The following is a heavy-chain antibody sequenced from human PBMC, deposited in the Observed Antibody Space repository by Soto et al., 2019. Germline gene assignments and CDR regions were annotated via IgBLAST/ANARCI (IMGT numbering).Heavy chain of an antibody. CDR3: ARRRYCGYDCYNKHYNGMDV. V-gene: IGHV1-69*08. D-gene: IGHD2-21*02. CDR1: GDTFSSYA. CDR2: VIPVLGTT. Sequence: QVQLVQSGAEVKKPGSSVKVSCRASGDTFSSYAVNWVRQAPGRGLEWMGRVIPVLGTTDYAQKFRGRVTMTADKSRTTVYMELCSLRSDDTAVYYCARRRYCGYDCYNKHYNGMDVWGQGTTVTVAS. J-gene: IGHJ6*02.